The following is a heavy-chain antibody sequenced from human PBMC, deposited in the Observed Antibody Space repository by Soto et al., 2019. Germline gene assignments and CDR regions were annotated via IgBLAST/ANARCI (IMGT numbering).Heavy chain of an antibody. D-gene: IGHD3-9*01. CDR1: GGSVSDYY. V-gene: IGHV4-59*02. CDR3: ASAFSLTGSYWPIYH. Sequence: QVQLQESGPGLAKPSETLSLTCSVSGGSVSDYYWSWIRQPPGKGLEWIGHISYSETTNYNPSLNGRVTISLDTSRSQFSLWLSSVTAADTAVYYCASAFSLTGSYWPIYHWGQGTLVTVSS. CDR2: ISYSETT. J-gene: IGHJ5*02.